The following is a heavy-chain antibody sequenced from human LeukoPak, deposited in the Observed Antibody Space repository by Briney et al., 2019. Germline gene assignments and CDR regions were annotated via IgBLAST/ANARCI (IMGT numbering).Heavy chain of an antibody. V-gene: IGHV3-48*03. Sequence: GWCLRLSCAVSGFTFSSFEMNWVRLAPGKGLEWVSYITVSGSTKYYADSVKGRFTISRDNAKNSLYQQINSLRAEDTAVYYCARGDGSSGWYLDYWGQGTLVTVSS. CDR1: GFTFSSFE. D-gene: IGHD6-19*01. J-gene: IGHJ4*02. CDR3: ARGDGSSGWYLDY. CDR2: ITVSGSTK.